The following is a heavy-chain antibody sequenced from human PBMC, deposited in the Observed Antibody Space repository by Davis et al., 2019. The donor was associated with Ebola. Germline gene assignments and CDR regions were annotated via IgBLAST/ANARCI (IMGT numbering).Heavy chain of an antibody. CDR1: GYRFTSLW. CDR3: ATLRRTITGMDDGFDI. V-gene: IGHV5-10-1*04. D-gene: IGHD1-20*01. Sequence: GESLKISCKGSGYRFTSLWISWVRQMPGKGLEWMGRIDPSDSYTSYSPPFRGQVTISADKSIKTAFLQWSSLKASDTAMYYCATLRRTITGMDDGFDIWGQGTMVTVSS. CDR2: IDPSDSYT. J-gene: IGHJ3*02.